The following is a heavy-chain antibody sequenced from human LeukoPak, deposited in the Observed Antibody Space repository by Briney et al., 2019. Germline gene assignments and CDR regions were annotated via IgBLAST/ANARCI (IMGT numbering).Heavy chain of an antibody. V-gene: IGHV1-46*01. J-gene: IGHJ5*02. CDR1: GYTFTSYY. Sequence: GASVKVSCKASGYTFTSYYMHWVRQAPGQGLEGMGIINPSGDSKSYAQKFQGRVTMTRDTSTSTVYMELSSLRSEDTAVYYCAREEYSSGWYAGKWFDPWGQGTLVTVSS. CDR3: AREEYSSGWYAGKWFDP. D-gene: IGHD6-19*01. CDR2: INPSGDSK.